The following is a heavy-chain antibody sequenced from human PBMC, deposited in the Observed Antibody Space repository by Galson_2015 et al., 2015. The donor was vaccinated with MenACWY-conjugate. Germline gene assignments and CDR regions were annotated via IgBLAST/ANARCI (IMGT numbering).Heavy chain of an antibody. CDR2: IYPGDSDT. CDR3: ARHLIVVVTAAQSYGMDV. D-gene: IGHD2-21*02. V-gene: IGHV5-51*01. CDR1: GYSFTSYW. Sequence: QSGAEVKKPGESLKISCKGSGYSFTSYWIGWVRQMPGKGLEWMGIIYPGDSDTRYSPSFQGQVTISADKSISTAYLQWSSLKASDTAMYYCARHLIVVVTAAQSYGMDVWGQGTTVTVSS. J-gene: IGHJ6*02.